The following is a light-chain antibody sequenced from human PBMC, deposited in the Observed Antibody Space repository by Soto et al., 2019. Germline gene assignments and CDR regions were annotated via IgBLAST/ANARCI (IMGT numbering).Light chain of an antibody. J-gene: IGLJ2*01. CDR1: SSDVGGYNY. V-gene: IGLV2-8*01. CDR2: EVS. Sequence: QSVLTQPPSASGSPGQSVTISCTGTSSDVGGYNYVSWYQQHPGKAPKLTIYEVSKRPSGVPDRFSGSKSGNTASLTVSGLQAEDEADYYCSSYAGSNLVVFGGGTKVTVL. CDR3: SSYAGSNLVV.